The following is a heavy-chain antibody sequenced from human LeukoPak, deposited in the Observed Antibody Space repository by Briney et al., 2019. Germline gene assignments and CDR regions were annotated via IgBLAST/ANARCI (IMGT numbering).Heavy chain of an antibody. J-gene: IGHJ3*02. Sequence: GESLKISCKGSGYSFTNYWIGWVRQMPGKGLEWMGIIYPDDSDTRYSPSFQGQVTISADKPINAASLQWTSLKASDTAMYYCARHPLDSNDYYRSDAFDIWGQGTMVTVSS. CDR3: ARHPLDSNDYYRSDAFDI. D-gene: IGHD3-22*01. CDR1: GYSFTNYW. V-gene: IGHV5-51*01. CDR2: IYPDDSDT.